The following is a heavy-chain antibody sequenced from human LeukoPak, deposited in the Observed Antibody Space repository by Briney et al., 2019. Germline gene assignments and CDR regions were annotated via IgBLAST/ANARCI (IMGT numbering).Heavy chain of an antibody. Sequence: PSETLSLTCAVSGGSISSSNWWSWVRQPPGKGLEWIGEIYHSGSTNYNPSLKSRVTISVDKSKNQFSLKLSSVTAADTAVYYCARTYDSSGYYLGSWPMDVWGQGTTVTVSS. J-gene: IGHJ6*02. V-gene: IGHV4-4*02. D-gene: IGHD3-22*01. CDR1: GGSISSSNW. CDR2: IYHSGST. CDR3: ARTYDSSGYYLGSWPMDV.